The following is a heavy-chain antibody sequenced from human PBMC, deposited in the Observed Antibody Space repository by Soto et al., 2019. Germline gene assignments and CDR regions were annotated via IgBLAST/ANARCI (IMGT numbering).Heavy chain of an antibody. CDR2: IYYSGST. CDR3: ARHVCSGGSCYSDYFDY. CDR1: GGSISSYY. D-gene: IGHD2-15*01. V-gene: IGHV4-59*08. Sequence: SETLSLTCTVSGGSISSYYWSWIRQPPGKGLEWIGYIYYSGSTNYNPSLKSRVTISVDTSKNQFSLKLSSVTAADTAVYYCARHVCSGGSCYSDYFDYWVQGTLVTVSS. J-gene: IGHJ4*02.